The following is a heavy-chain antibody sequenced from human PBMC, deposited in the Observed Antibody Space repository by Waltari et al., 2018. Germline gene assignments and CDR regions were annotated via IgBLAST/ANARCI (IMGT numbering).Heavy chain of an antibody. J-gene: IGHJ4*02. V-gene: IGHV4-34*01. CDR1: GGSFSGYY. CDR2: INHSGST. CDR3: ARGLRVEVLRYFDWSYFDY. D-gene: IGHD3-9*01. Sequence: GLLKPSETLSLTCAVYGGSFSGYYWSWIRQPPGKGLEWIGEINHSGSTNYNPSLKSRVTISVDTSKNQFSLKLSSVTAADTAVYYCARGLRVEVLRYFDWSYFDYWGQGTLVTVSS.